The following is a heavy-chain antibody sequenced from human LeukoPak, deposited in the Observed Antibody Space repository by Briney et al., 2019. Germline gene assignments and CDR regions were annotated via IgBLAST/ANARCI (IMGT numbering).Heavy chain of an antibody. V-gene: IGHV3-73*01. Sequence: GGSLRLSCAASGFTFSGYSMNWVRQASGKGLEWVGLIRTKTRNYAATYAESVKGRFTISRDDSKNTAYLQMNSLKMEDTAVYYCTRQNCTGGSCSYVDCWGQGTLVTVSS. CDR2: IRTKTRNYAA. CDR3: TRQNCTGGSCSYVDC. J-gene: IGHJ4*02. CDR1: GFTFSGYS. D-gene: IGHD2-8*02.